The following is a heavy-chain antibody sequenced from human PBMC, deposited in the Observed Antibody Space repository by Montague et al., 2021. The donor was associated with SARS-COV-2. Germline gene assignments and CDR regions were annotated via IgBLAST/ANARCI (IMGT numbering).Heavy chain of an antibody. D-gene: IGHD3-16*01. CDR1: GDSITSSF. J-gene: IGHJ4*02. CDR2: IYYGGST. Sequence: SETLSLTCTVSGDSITSSFWTWVRQPPGKGLEWIGYIYYGGSTNHTPSLKSRDTISVDVSKNQFSLKLSSVTAADTAVYYCAREAFGGVIDHWGQGTLVTVSS. CDR3: AREAFGGVIDH. V-gene: IGHV4-59*01.